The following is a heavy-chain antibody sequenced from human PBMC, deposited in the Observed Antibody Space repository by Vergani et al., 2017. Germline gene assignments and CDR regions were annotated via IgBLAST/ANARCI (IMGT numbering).Heavy chain of an antibody. D-gene: IGHD4-23*01. J-gene: IGHJ3*02. Sequence: QVQLQESGPGLVKPSQTLSLTCTVSGGSISSGGYYWSWIRQHPGKGLEWIGYIYYSGSTYYNPSLKSRVTISVDTSKNQFSLKLSSVTAADTAVYYCARDGTVVTPDGGGFDIWGQGTTVTVSS. CDR3: ARDGTVVTPDGGGFDI. CDR2: IYYSGST. CDR1: GGSISSGGYY. V-gene: IGHV4-31*03.